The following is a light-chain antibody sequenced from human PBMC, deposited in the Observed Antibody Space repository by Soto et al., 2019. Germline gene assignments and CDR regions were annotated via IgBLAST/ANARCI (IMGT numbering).Light chain of an antibody. V-gene: IGKV3-15*01. CDR2: GAS. CDR3: HKYGSSPHT. Sequence: EIVMTQSPATLSVSPGERATLSCRASQSVSSNLAWYQQKPGQAPRLLIYGASTRATGIPARFSGSGSGTDFTLTIVRLEPEDSGMFYCHKYGSSPHTFGQGTKVDNK. J-gene: IGKJ2*01. CDR1: QSVSSN.